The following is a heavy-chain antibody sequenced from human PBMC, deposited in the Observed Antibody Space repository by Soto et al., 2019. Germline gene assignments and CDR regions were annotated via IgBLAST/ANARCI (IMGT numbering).Heavy chain of an antibody. CDR3: ARKRVAGSSSWCGGGLDP. V-gene: IGHV3-53*01. Sequence: GGSLRLSCAASGLTVSGNYITWVRQAPGKGLEWVSVIYSDSGTYYSDSVKGRFSISRDNSKNTIYLQMNSLRAEDTAVYYCARKRVAGSSSWCGGGLDPWGQVTRVAVSS. CDR1: GLTVSGNY. D-gene: IGHD2-2*01. J-gene: IGHJ5*02. CDR2: IYSDSGT.